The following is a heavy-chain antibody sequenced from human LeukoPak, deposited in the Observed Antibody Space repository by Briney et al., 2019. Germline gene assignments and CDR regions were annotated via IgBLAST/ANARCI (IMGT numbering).Heavy chain of an antibody. CDR1: GGSFSGYY. D-gene: IGHD2-15*01. J-gene: IGHJ4*02. Sequence: SETLSLTCAVYGGSFSGYYWSWIRQPPGKGLEWIGEINHSGSTNYNPSLKSRVTISVDTSKNQFSLELSSVTAADTAVYYCARTHPRARYCSGGSCYFFDYWGQGTLVTVSS. CDR3: ARTHPRARYCSGGSCYFFDY. V-gene: IGHV4-34*01. CDR2: INHSGST.